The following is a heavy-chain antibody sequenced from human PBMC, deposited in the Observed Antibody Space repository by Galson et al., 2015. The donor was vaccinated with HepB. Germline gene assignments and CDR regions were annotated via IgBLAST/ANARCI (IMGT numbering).Heavy chain of an antibody. Sequence: SLRLSCAASGFTVSTYIMNWVRQAPGKGLEWVSSISSSSTYIYYADSVKGRFTISRDNAQNSLYLQMNSLRAEDTAVYYCARDVYSSGWYGDYYYGMDVWGQGTTVTVSS. V-gene: IGHV3-21*01. CDR1: GFTVSTYI. CDR3: ARDVYSSGWYGDYYYGMDV. J-gene: IGHJ6*02. D-gene: IGHD6-19*01. CDR2: ISSSSTYI.